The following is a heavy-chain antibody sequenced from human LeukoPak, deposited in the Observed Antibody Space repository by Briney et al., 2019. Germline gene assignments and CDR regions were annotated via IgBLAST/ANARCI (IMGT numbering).Heavy chain of an antibody. CDR3: ASGYCSSTSCYLNY. CDR2: IYTSGST. Sequence: SETLSLTCTVSGRSISSYYWSWIRQPAGKGQEPAGRIYTSGSTNYNPSLKSRVTMSVDTSKNQFSLKLSSVTAADTAVYYCASGYCSSTSCYLNYWGQGTLVTVSS. V-gene: IGHV4-4*07. CDR1: GRSISSYY. J-gene: IGHJ4*02. D-gene: IGHD2-2*03.